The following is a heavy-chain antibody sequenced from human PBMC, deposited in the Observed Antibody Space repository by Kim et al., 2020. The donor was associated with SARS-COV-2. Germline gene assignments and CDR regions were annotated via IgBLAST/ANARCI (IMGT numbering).Heavy chain of an antibody. J-gene: IGHJ4*02. V-gene: IGHV5-51*01. CDR3: ARVLLGAMVFDY. D-gene: IGHD5-18*01. Sequence: RYSPSFQGQVTISADKSISTAYLQWSSLKASDTAMYYCARVLLGAMVFDYWGQGTLVTVSS.